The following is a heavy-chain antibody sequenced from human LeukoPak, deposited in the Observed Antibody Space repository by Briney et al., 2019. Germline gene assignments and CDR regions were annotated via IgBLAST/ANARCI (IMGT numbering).Heavy chain of an antibody. CDR1: GFTFSDYY. V-gene: IGHV3-11*01. J-gene: IGHJ4*02. CDR2: ISSSGSTI. Sequence: PGGSLRLSCAASGFTFSDYYMSWIRQAPGKGLEWVSYISSSGSTIYYADSVKGRFTISRDNAKNSLYLQMNSLRAEDTAVYYCAREQRLYCSGGSCYVFDYWGQGTLVTVSS. CDR3: AREQRLYCSGGSCYVFDY. D-gene: IGHD2-15*01.